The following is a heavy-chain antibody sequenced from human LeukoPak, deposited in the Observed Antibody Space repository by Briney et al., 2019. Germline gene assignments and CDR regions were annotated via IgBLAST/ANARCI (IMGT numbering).Heavy chain of an antibody. Sequence: PGGSLRLSCEASGFTFSSYWMHWVRQAPGKGLVWVSRINSDGSSTSYADSVKGRFTISRDNAKRTLYLQMNSLRAEDTAVYYCARDSGHYYGMDVWGQGTTVTVSS. V-gene: IGHV3-74*01. CDR2: INSDGSST. J-gene: IGHJ6*02. CDR1: GFTFSSYW. CDR3: ARDSGHYYGMDV.